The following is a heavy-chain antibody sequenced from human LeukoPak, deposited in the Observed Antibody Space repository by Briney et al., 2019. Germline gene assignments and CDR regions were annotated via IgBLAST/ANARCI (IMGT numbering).Heavy chain of an antibody. J-gene: IGHJ4*02. CDR3: AKLSGGVTKGLFFAY. Sequence: GGSLRLSCAASGFTFSSYAMSWVRQAPGKGLEWVPAISGSGGSTYYADSVKGRFTISRDNSKNTLYLQMNSLRAEDTAVYYCAKLSGGVTKGLFFAYWGQGTLVTVSS. CDR2: ISGSGGST. D-gene: IGHD4-17*01. CDR1: GFTFSSYA. V-gene: IGHV3-23*01.